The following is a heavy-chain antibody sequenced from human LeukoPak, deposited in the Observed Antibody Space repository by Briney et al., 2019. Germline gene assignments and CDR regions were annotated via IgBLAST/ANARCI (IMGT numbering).Heavy chain of an antibody. CDR2: IHPSTGNP. CDR1: GYTFSDNY. Sequence: ASVKVSCKASGYTFSDNYIHWVRQAPGQGLEWMGWIHPSTGNPTYAQGFTGRFVFSLDTSVSTTYLQISSLKAEDTAVYFCARAFQSLGGLSLPDYWGQGTLVTISS. V-gene: IGHV7-4-1*02. D-gene: IGHD3-16*02. J-gene: IGHJ4*02. CDR3: ARAFQSLGGLSLPDY.